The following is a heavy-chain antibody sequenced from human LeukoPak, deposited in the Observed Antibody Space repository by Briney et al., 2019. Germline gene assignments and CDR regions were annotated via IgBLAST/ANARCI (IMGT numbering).Heavy chain of an antibody. D-gene: IGHD1-26*01. CDR3: ARGWAMGATGVARWFDP. V-gene: IGHV4-34*01. J-gene: IGHJ5*02. CDR2: INHSGST. CDR1: GGSFSGYY. Sequence: SETLSLTCAVYGGSFSGYYWSWIRQPPGKGLDWIGEINHSGSTNYNPSLKSRVTISVDTSKNQFSLKLSSVTAADTAVYYCARGWAMGATGVARWFDPWGQGTLVTVSS.